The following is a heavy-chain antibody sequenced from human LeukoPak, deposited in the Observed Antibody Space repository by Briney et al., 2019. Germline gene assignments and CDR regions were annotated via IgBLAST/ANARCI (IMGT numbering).Heavy chain of an antibody. CDR3: AREPHEGRGYSG. V-gene: IGHV3-21*01. Sequence: PGRSLRLSCAASGFTFNSFTMNWVRQAPGKGLEWVSSISSSSSYIYYADSVRGRFTISRDNAKNSLYLQMNSLRAEDTAVYYCAREPHEGRGYSGWGQGTLVTVSS. CDR2: ISSSSSYI. J-gene: IGHJ4*02. D-gene: IGHD5-12*01. CDR1: GFTFNSFT.